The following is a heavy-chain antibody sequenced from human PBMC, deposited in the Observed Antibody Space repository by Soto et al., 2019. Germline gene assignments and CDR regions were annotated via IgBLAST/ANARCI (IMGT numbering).Heavy chain of an antibody. CDR1: GFKFGDYA. CDR2: VSWNSEIV. D-gene: IGHD2-15*01. J-gene: IGHJ6*02. CDR3: AKDSGPCSGNKCSSLDYYYGMDV. Sequence: EVQLVESGGGLVQPGRSLRLSCEASGFKFGDYAMHWVRQAPGKGLEWVSGVSWNSEIVGYADSVKGRFTSSRDNAKNSLYLEMNRLRTEDTAVYYCAKDSGPCSGNKCSSLDYYYGMDVWGQGTTVTVSS. V-gene: IGHV3-9*01.